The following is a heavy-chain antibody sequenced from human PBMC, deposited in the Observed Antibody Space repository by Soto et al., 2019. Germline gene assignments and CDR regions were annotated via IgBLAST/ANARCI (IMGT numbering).Heavy chain of an antibody. CDR3: ARAPYDGGIVLVPAATGYYYYGMDV. D-gene: IGHD2-2*01. Sequence: QVQLVQSGAEVKKPGSSVKVSCKASGGTFSSYAISWVRQAPGQGLEWMGGIIPIFGTANYAQKFQGRVTITADESTSTADMEVSSLRSEDTAVYYCARAPYDGGIVLVPAATGYYYYGMDVWGQGTTVTVSS. V-gene: IGHV1-69*12. CDR2: IIPIFGTA. CDR1: GGTFSSYA. J-gene: IGHJ6*02.